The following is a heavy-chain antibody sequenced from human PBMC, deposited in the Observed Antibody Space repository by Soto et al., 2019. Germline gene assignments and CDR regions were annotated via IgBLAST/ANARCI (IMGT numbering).Heavy chain of an antibody. J-gene: IGHJ6*03. CDR2: IYYSGST. CDR3: ARQGCSSTSCYGYYYYYYMDV. Sequence: PSETLSLTCTVSGGSISSYYWSWIRQPPGKGLEWIGYIYYSGSTNYNPSLKSRVTISVDTSKNQFSLKLSSVTAADTAVYYCARQGCSSTSCYGYYYYYYMDVWGKGTTVTVSS. D-gene: IGHD2-2*01. CDR1: GGSISSYY. V-gene: IGHV4-59*08.